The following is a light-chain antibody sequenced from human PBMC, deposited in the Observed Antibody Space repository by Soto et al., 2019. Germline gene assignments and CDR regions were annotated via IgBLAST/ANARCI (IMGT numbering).Light chain of an antibody. V-gene: IGKV3-20*01. CDR2: ATS. J-gene: IGKJ1*01. CDR1: QSIDSRY. CDR3: QKYFASSWT. Sequence: EIVLTQSPGTLSSSPGERATLSCRASQSIDSRYLAWYQHKPGQAARLLIYATSSSATGIPDRFGGSGSGTDFTLTINRLEPEDFAVYFCQKYFASSWTFGQGTKVDIK.